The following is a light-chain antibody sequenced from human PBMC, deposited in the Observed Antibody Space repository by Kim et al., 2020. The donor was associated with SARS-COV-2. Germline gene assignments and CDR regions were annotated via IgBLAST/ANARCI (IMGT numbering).Light chain of an antibody. Sequence: SASVGDRVTISCRASHGISNFVAWYQQKPGKAPTLLIRGASTLQNGVPSRFSGSGSETDFTLTISSLQPEDLATYYCQQLKDYPLTFGGGTKLEIK. V-gene: IGKV1-9*01. CDR1: HGISNF. CDR2: GAS. CDR3: QQLKDYPLT. J-gene: IGKJ4*01.